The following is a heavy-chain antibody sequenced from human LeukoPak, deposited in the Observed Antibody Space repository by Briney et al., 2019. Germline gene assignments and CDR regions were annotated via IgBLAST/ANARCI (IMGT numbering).Heavy chain of an antibody. Sequence: SETLSLTCTVSGGSISSSSYYWGWIRQPPGKGLEWIGSIYHSGSTYYNPSLKSRVTISVDTSKNQFSLKLSSVTAADTAVYYCARVVVAALVWFDPWGQGTLVTVSS. CDR1: GGSISSSSYY. D-gene: IGHD2-15*01. V-gene: IGHV4-39*07. CDR2: IYHSGST. J-gene: IGHJ5*02. CDR3: ARVVVAALVWFDP.